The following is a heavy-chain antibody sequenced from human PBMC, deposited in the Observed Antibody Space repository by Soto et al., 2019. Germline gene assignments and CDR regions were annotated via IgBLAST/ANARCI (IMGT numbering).Heavy chain of an antibody. V-gene: IGHV3-30*18. J-gene: IGHJ6*02. CDR2: ISYDGSNK. D-gene: IGHD6-19*01. Sequence: GGSLRLSCAASGFTFSSYGMHWVRQAPGKGLEWVAVISYDGSNKYYADSVKGRFTISRDNSKNTLYLQMNSLRAEDTAVYYCAKDGVELRSSGWLYYYYGMAVWGQGTTVTVSS. CDR3: AKDGVELRSSGWLYYYYGMAV. CDR1: GFTFSSYG.